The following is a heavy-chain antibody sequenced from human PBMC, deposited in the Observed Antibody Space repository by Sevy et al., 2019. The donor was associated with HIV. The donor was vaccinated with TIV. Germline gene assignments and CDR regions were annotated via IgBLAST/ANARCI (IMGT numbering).Heavy chain of an antibody. V-gene: IGHV1-2*06. J-gene: IGHJ6*02. CDR1: GYTFTGDY. CDR3: ARDGGGGTTNSGMDV. CDR2: VYPNSGGT. Sequence: ASVKVYCKASGYTFTGDYLHWVRQAPGQGLEWMGRVYPNSGGTNYARKFQGRITMTRDTSISTAYMELNRLKFDDTAVYYCARDGGGGTTNSGMDVGGQGTTVTVSS. D-gene: IGHD1-7*01.